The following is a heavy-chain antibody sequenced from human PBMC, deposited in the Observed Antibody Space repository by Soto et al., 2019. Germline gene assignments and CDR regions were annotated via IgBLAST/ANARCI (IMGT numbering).Heavy chain of an antibody. D-gene: IGHD3-3*01. CDR2: IYSSGGT. CDR1: GGAISGYY. V-gene: IGHV4-4*07. CDR3: ARGQRFSDSFDP. Sequence: KTSETLSLTCTVSGGAISGYYWTWIRQSAGKGLEWIGRIYSSGGTKYNPSLQSRVTMSLDTSKNQFSLRLSSVTAADTAVYYCARGQRFSDSFDPWGQGTWVTVS. J-gene: IGHJ5*02.